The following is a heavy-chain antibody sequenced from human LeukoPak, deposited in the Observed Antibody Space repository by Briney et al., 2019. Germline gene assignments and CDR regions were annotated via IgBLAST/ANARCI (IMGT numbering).Heavy chain of an antibody. CDR2: ISGSSDGT. CDR1: GFTFSNFA. Sequence: PGGSLRLSCAASGFTFSNFAMSWVRRAPGEGLGWVSAISGSSDGTYYAGSVKGRFTISRDNSKNTLYLQMNSLRAEDTAVYYCAKGGGYYGSGSYYNLWGQGTLVTVSS. CDR3: AKGGGYYGSGSYYNL. D-gene: IGHD3-10*01. J-gene: IGHJ4*02. V-gene: IGHV3-23*01.